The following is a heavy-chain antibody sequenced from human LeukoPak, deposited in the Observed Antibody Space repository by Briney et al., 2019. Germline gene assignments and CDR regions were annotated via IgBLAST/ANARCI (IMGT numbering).Heavy chain of an antibody. CDR3: ARAPEYDSSGYHFDY. CDR1: GFTVSSTY. Sequence: GGSLRLSCAASGFTVSSTYMSWVRQAPGKGLEWASVIYSGGSTYYSDSVMGRFTISRDHSKNTLYLQMNSLRAEDTAVYYCARAPEYDSSGYHFDYWGQGTLVTVSS. D-gene: IGHD3-22*01. J-gene: IGHJ4*02. CDR2: IYSGGST. V-gene: IGHV3-53*01.